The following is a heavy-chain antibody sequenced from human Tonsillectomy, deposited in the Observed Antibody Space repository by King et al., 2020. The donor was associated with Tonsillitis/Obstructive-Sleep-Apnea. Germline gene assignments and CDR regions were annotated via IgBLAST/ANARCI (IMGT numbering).Heavy chain of an antibody. Sequence: VQLQESGPGLVKPSETLSLTCTVSGGSISRYYWSWIRQPPGKGLEWIGYIYYSGSTNYNPSLKSRVTISVDTSKNQFSLKLSSVTAADTAVYYCARAVYYDFWSGYSDQDAFDIWGQGTMVTVSS. J-gene: IGHJ3*02. CDR2: IYYSGST. V-gene: IGHV4-59*01. CDR1: GGSISRYY. CDR3: ARAVYYDFWSGYSDQDAFDI. D-gene: IGHD3-3*01.